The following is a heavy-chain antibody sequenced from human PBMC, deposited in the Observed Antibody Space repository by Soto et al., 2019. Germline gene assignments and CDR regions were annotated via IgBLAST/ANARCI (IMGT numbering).Heavy chain of an antibody. D-gene: IGHD3-22*01. CDR1: NDSISTYY. V-gene: IGHV4-59*01. Sequence: PSETLSLTCTVSNDSISTYYWTWIRQPPGKGLEWIGYIYYSGSTNYNPSLKSRVTISVDTSKNQFSLKLSSVTAADTAVYYCARAPPYYDSSGYSLDYWGQGTLVTVSS. CDR3: ARAPPYYDSSGYSLDY. CDR2: IYYSGST. J-gene: IGHJ4*02.